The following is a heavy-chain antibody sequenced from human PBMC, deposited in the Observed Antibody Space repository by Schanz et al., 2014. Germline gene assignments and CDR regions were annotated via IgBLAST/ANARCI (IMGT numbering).Heavy chain of an antibody. V-gene: IGHV1-18*01. D-gene: IGHD1-1*01. CDR3: ARENGRSPAANAFDY. J-gene: IGHJ4*02. CDR2: ISGYTDDT. CDR1: GYDFHIYA. Sequence: QILLVQPGPEVKKPGASVTVSCKASGYDFHIYAYSWVRQAPGQGPEWIGWISGYTDDTKYAQKCQHRVNMTTDRTTSTGYMELRSLRFDDTAVYFCARENGRSPAANAFDYWGQGTRVTVSS.